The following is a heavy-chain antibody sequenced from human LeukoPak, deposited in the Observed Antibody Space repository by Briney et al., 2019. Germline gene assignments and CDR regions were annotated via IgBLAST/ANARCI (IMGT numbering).Heavy chain of an antibody. CDR2: IRYDGSNK. V-gene: IGHV3-30*02. CDR3: AKDIPLAWFDP. J-gene: IGHJ5*02. D-gene: IGHD3-16*01. Sequence: PGGSLRLSCAASGFAFSTYGMHWVRRAPGKGLEWVAFIRYDGSNKYHGDSVKGRFTVSRDNSRNTLYLQMNSLRAEDTALYYCAKDIPLAWFDPWGQGTLVTVSS. CDR1: GFAFSTYG.